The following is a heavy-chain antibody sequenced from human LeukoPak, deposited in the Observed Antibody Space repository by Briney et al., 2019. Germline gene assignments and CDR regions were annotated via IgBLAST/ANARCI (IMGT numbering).Heavy chain of an antibody. V-gene: IGHV4-39*07. J-gene: IGHJ4*02. CDR3: ARVGYCSSTSCYGNFDY. D-gene: IGHD2-2*01. Sequence: SETLSLTCTVSGGSISETNYYWGWIRQPPAKGLEWIGVMYYSGNTYYNPSLKSRVTISVDTSKNQFSLKLSSVTAADTAVYYCARVGYCSSTSCYGNFDYWGQGTLVTVSS. CDR1: GGSISETNYY. CDR2: MYYSGNT.